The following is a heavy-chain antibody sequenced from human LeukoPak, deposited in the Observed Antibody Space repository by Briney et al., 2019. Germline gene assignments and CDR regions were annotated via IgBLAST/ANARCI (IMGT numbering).Heavy chain of an antibody. D-gene: IGHD3-10*01. V-gene: IGHV1-69*04. CDR2: IIPILGIA. CDR1: GGTFSSYA. Sequence: ASVKVSCKASGGTFSSYAISWVRQAPGQGLEWMGRIIPILGIANYAQKFQGRVTITADKSTSTAYMELSSLRSEDTAVYYCAREGQGLLYYGMDVWGQGTTVTVSS. J-gene: IGHJ6*02. CDR3: AREGQGLLYYGMDV.